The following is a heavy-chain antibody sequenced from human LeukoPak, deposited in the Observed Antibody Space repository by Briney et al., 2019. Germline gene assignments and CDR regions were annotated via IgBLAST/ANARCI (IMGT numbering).Heavy chain of an antibody. J-gene: IGHJ3*02. CDR1: VFTFGDYA. CDR3: SRIKGGILGVFDI. D-gene: IGHD3-16*01. CDR2: IRSKAYGGTT. V-gene: IGHV3-49*03. Sequence: PGGSLRPSCTASVFTFGDYAMIWFRQAPGTAREWVGFIRSKAYGGTTEYAASVKGRFTNSRDDSKSIAYLQMNSLKTDDKAVYHCSRIKGGILGVFDIWGQGTMVTVSS.